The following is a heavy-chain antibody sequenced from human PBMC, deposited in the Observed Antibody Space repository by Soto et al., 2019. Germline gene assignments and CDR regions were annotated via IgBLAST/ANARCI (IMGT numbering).Heavy chain of an antibody. V-gene: IGHV4-39*01. CDR3: VSAAKWELLFGY. J-gene: IGHJ4*02. Sequence: PSETLSLTCTVSGGSISSSNYYWAWIRQPPGKGLEWIGNIYYTEGTYYNPSLKSRVTVSVDTSENQVSLKLFSVTAADTALYYCVSAAKWELLFGYWGQGIQVTVSS. D-gene: IGHD1-26*01. CDR2: IYYTEGT. CDR1: GGSISSSNYY.